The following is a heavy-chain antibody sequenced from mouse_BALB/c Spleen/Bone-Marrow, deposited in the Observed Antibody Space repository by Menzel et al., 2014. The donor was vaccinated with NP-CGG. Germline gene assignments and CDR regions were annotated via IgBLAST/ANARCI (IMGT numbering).Heavy chain of an antibody. CDR1: GFNIKDTY. D-gene: IGHD1-1*01. V-gene: IGHV14-3*02. J-gene: IGHJ4*01. CDR3: ARRLRSAMDY. Sequence: EAQLQQSGAELVKPGASVKLSCTASGFNIKDTYMHWVKQRPEQGLEWIGKIDPANGNTKYDPKFQGKATITADTSSNTACLQLSSLTSEDTAVYYCARRLRSAMDYWGQGTSVTVSS. CDR2: IDPANGNT.